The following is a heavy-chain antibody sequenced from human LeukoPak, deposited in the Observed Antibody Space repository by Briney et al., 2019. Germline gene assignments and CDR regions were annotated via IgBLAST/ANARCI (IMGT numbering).Heavy chain of an antibody. CDR2: ISSSSTSI. CDR1: GFTFSSYS. CDR3: ARVRVAVAEGMDV. J-gene: IGHJ6*02. D-gene: IGHD6-19*01. Sequence: PGGSLGLSCAASGFTFSSYSMNWVRQAPGKGLEWVSSISSSSTSINYADSAKGRFTISRDNAKKSLYLQMSSLRAEDTAVYYCARVRVAVAEGMDVWGQGTTVTVSS. V-gene: IGHV3-21*01.